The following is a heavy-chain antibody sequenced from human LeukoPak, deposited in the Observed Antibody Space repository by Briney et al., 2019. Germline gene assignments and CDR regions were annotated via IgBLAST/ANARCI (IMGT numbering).Heavy chain of an antibody. J-gene: IGHJ4*02. CDR1: GATLTILQ. Sequence: SETLSLTRSVSGATLTILQWICLRQPPGRGLEWIGFIYNNGRSGTTNYNPSLKSRVTISLDTSKNQFSMRLTSVIGADTAVYFSARRVDTAEIHYWGQGTLVTVSS. V-gene: IGHV4-59*03. CDR2: IYNNGRSGTT. D-gene: IGHD5-18*01. CDR3: ARRVDTAEIHY.